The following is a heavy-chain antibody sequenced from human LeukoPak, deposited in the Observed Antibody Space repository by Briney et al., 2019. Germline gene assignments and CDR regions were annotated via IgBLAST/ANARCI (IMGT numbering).Heavy chain of an antibody. CDR1: GFTFSNYW. D-gene: IGHD3-3*01. CDR2: IKQDGSEK. CDR3: ARDAITIFGVVISLGMDV. Sequence: GGSLRLSCAASGFTFSNYWMSWVRQAPGKRLEWVANIKQDGSEKYYVDSVKGRFTISRDNAQNSLYLQMNSLRAEDTAVYYCARDAITIFGVVISLGMDVWGQGTTVTVSS. J-gene: IGHJ6*02. V-gene: IGHV3-7*01.